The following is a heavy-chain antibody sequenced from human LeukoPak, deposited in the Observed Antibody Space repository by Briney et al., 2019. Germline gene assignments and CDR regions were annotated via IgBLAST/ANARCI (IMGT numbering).Heavy chain of an antibody. V-gene: IGHV4-59*01. D-gene: IGHD3-22*01. Sequence: PSETLSLTCTVSGGSISGYYWSWIRQPPGKGLEWIGYIYYSGSTNYNPSLKSRVTISVDTSKNQFSLKLSSVTAADTAVYYCARVGSRTMIEGAFDIWGQGTMVTVSS. CDR1: GGSISGYY. CDR2: IYYSGST. J-gene: IGHJ3*02. CDR3: ARVGSRTMIEGAFDI.